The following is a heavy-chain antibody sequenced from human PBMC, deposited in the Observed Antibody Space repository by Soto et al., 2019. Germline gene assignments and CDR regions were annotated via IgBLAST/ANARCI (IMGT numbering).Heavy chain of an antibody. J-gene: IGHJ4*02. CDR1: GFTFSNYD. CDR2: ISGGGGRI. CDR3: AKRPASLVCFDY. V-gene: IGHV3-23*01. Sequence: EVQLLESGGGLVQPGGSLRLSCAASGFTFSNYDMSWVRQAPGKGLEWVLTISGGGGRIYYADSVKGRFTISRDNSKNTLYMQMISLRAEDTAVYYCAKRPASLVCFDYWGQGTLVTVSS. D-gene: IGHD2-2*01.